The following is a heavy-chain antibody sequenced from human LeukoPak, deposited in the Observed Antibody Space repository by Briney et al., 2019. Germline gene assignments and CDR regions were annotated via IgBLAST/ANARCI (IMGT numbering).Heavy chain of an antibody. Sequence: ASVKVSCKASGYTLTSYGISWVRQAPGQGLEWMGWISAYNGNTNYAQKLQGRVTMTTDTSTSTAYMELRSLRSDDTAVYYCAREGMITFGGVIVTPFDYWGQGTLVTVSS. D-gene: IGHD3-16*02. J-gene: IGHJ4*02. CDR2: ISAYNGNT. CDR3: AREGMITFGGVIVTPFDY. V-gene: IGHV1-18*01. CDR1: GYTLTSYG.